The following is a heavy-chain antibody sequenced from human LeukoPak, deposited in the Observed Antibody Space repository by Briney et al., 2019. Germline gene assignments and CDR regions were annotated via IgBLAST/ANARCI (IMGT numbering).Heavy chain of an antibody. CDR2: ISHEGSNK. J-gene: IGHJ4*02. D-gene: IGHD2-2*01. V-gene: IGHV3-30*03. CDR3: ARREPQGCSGTSCFAGPVGH. CDR1: GFSFGSYG. Sequence: GGSLRLSCVASGFSFGSYGMHWVRQAPGKGLQWVAVISHEGSNKYYADSVKGRFTISRDNSKNMVYLQMNSLRAEDTAVYYCARREPQGCSGTSCFAGPVGHWGQGTLVTVFS.